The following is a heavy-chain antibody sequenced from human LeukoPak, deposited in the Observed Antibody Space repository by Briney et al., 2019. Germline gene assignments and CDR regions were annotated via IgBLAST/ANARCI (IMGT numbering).Heavy chain of an antibody. CDR1: GFTFSNYA. V-gene: IGHV3-23*01. CDR3: AKDGQYSTGWYFDY. D-gene: IGHD6-19*01. Sequence: GGSLRLSCAASGFTFSNYAMSWARQAPGKGLEWVSGIGVSGGSRYYADSVKGRFTISRDNSKNTLYLQMNSLRAEDTAVYYCAKDGQYSTGWYFDYWGQGTLVTVSS. CDR2: IGVSGGSR. J-gene: IGHJ4*02.